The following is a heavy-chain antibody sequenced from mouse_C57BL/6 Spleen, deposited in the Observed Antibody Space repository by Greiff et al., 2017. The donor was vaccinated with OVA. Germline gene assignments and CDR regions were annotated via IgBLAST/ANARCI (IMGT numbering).Heavy chain of an antibody. V-gene: IGHV1-74*01. CDR3: AIEACYSRYGTGTDY. CDR1: GYTFTSYW. D-gene: IGHD2-5*01. Sequence: QVQLQQPGAELVKPGASVKVSCKASGYTFTSYWMHWVKQRPGQGLEWIGRIYPSDGDTNYNQKFKGKATLTVDKSSSTAYMQLSRLTSEDSAVYDCAIEACYSRYGTGTDYWGQGTTLTVSS. J-gene: IGHJ2*01. CDR2: IYPSDGDT.